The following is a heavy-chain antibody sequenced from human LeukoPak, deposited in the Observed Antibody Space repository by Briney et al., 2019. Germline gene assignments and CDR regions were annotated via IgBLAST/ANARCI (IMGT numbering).Heavy chain of an antibody. CDR3: AKGMTTVTTYLPYYYGMDV. CDR2: ISGSGGST. V-gene: IGHV3-23*01. CDR1: GLTFSSYA. J-gene: IGHJ6*02. Sequence: GGSLRLSCAASGLTFSSYAMSWVRQAPGKGLEWVSAISGSGGSTYYADSVKGRFTISRDNSKNTLYLQMNSLRAEDTAVYYCAKGMTTVTTYLPYYYGMDVWGQGTTVTVSS. D-gene: IGHD4-17*01.